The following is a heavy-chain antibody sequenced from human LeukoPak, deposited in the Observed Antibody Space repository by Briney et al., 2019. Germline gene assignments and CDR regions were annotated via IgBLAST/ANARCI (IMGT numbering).Heavy chain of an antibody. J-gene: IGHJ4*02. CDR2: IYYSGTT. CDR3: ASPTKQWLGHYFDS. V-gene: IGHV4-39*01. CDR1: GGSISSISHY. Sequence: SETLSLTCTVSGGSISSISHYWAWLRPPPGKGLEWLGRIYYSGTTYYNPSLKSRVTMSVDTSKNQFSLKVISLTAADTAVYYCASPTKQWLGHYFDSWGQGTLVTVSS. D-gene: IGHD6-19*01.